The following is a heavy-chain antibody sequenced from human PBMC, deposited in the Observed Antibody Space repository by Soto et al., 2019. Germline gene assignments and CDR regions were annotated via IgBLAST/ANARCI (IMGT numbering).Heavy chain of an antibody. CDR3: ASGPYTSWSGGYDYSYVDV. J-gene: IGHJ6*03. CDR2: IVPMFGIP. Sequence: QVQLVQSGAEVKKPGSSVKVSCKASGGTFSSYAINWVRQAPGQGLEWMGRIVPMFGIPNFAPKFQGRVTMTENRSKTKAYLELSSLRSEDTAAYYSASGPYTSWSGGYDYSYVDVWGKGTTVTVSS. V-gene: IGHV1-69*02. CDR1: GGTFSSYA. D-gene: IGHD6-6*01.